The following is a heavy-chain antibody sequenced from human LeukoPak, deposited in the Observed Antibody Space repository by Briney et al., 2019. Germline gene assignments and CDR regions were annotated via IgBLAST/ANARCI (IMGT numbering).Heavy chain of an antibody. D-gene: IGHD5-24*01. Sequence: ASVKVSCKAFGYTFTSNYMHWVRQAPGQGPEWMGVISPSGGSTTYAQKFQGRVTLTRDMSTSTDYLELSSLRAEDMAVYYCARDYGRWLQFYCTHWGQGTLVTVSS. CDR1: GYTFTSNY. J-gene: IGHJ4*02. CDR3: ARDYGRWLQFYCTH. V-gene: IGHV1-46*01. CDR2: ISPSGGST.